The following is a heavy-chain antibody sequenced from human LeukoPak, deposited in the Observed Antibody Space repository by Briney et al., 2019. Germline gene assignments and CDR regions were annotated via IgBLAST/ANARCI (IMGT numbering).Heavy chain of an antibody. V-gene: IGHV5-51*01. J-gene: IGHJ4*02. D-gene: IGHD2-21*02. CDR1: GYSFTSYW. Sequence: GESLKISCKGSGYSFTSYWIGWVRQMPGKGLEWMGIIYPGDSDTRYSPSFQGQVTISADKSISTAYLQWSSLKASDTAMYYCARALAYCGGDCYWFDYWGQGTLVTVSS. CDR3: ARALAYCGGDCYWFDY. CDR2: IYPGDSDT.